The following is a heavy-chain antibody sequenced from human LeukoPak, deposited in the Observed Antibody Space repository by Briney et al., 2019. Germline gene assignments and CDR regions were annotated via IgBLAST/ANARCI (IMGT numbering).Heavy chain of an antibody. V-gene: IGHV3-48*03. D-gene: IGHD1-26*01. CDR2: ISSSGSTI. Sequence: PGGSLRLSCAASGFTFSSYEMNWVRQAPGKGLEWVSYISSSGSTIYYADSVKGRFTISRDNAKNSLYLQMNSLRAEDTAVYYCATSPWELQDYYYYMDVWGKGTTVTVSS. CDR3: ATSPWELQDYYYYMDV. CDR1: GFTFSSYE. J-gene: IGHJ6*03.